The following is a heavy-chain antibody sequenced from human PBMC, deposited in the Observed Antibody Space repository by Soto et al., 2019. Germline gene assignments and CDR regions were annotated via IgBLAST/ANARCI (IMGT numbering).Heavy chain of an antibody. CDR3: AKDPPSNDFWSGYYPHYYFDY. D-gene: IGHD3-3*01. Sequence: GGSLRLSCAASGFTFSSYAMSWVRQAPGKGLEWVSAISGSGGSTDYADSVKGRFTISRDNSKNTLYLQMNSLRAEDTAVYYCAKDPPSNDFWSGYYPHYYFDYWGQGTLVTVSS. CDR2: ISGSGGST. V-gene: IGHV3-23*01. CDR1: GFTFSSYA. J-gene: IGHJ4*02.